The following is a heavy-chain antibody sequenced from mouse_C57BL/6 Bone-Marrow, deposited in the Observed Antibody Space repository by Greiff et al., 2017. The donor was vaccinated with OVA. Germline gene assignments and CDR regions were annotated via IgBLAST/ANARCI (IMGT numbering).Heavy chain of an antibody. CDR3: ARNIYYDYEGYAMDY. J-gene: IGHJ4*01. CDR1: GFSLTSYG. V-gene: IGHV2-2*01. CDR2: IWSGGST. D-gene: IGHD2-4*01. Sequence: VKLMESGPGLVQPSQSLSITCTVSGFSLTSYGVHWVRQSPGKGLEWLGVIWSGGSTDYNAAFISRLSISKDNSKSQVFFKMNSLQADDTAIYYCARNIYYDYEGYAMDYWGQGTSVTVSS.